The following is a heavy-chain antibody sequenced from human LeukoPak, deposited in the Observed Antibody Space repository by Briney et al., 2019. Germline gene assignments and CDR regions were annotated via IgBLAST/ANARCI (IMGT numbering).Heavy chain of an antibody. D-gene: IGHD6-19*01. CDR2: IYSGGST. CDR3: AKGPIAVAINFNWFDP. Sequence: GGSLRLSCAASGFTVSSNYMSWVRQAPGKGLEWVSVIYSGGSTYYADSVKGRFTISRHNSKNTLYVQMNSLRAEDTAIYYCAKGPIAVAINFNWFDPWGQGTLVTVSS. J-gene: IGHJ5*02. CDR1: GFTVSSNY. V-gene: IGHV3-53*01.